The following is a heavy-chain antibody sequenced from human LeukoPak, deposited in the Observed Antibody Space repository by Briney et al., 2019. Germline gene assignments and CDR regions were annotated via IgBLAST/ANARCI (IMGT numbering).Heavy chain of an antibody. J-gene: IGHJ4*02. V-gene: IGHV3-23*01. CDR1: GFIFNNYA. Sequence: GGSLRLSCAASGFIFNNYAMTWVRQAPGKGLEWVSVVSGSGDNTNYADSVKDRFTISRDNSKNMLYLQMNSLRAEDTAIYYCARVGGVSSVYRGNFDYWGQGTLVTVSS. D-gene: IGHD5/OR15-5a*01. CDR3: ARVGGVSSVYRGNFDY. CDR2: VSGSGDNT.